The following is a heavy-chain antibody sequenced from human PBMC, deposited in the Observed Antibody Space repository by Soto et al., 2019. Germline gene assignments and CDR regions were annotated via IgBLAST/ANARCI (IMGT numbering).Heavy chain of an antibody. V-gene: IGHV3-30*18. CDR2: ISYDGSNK. J-gene: IGHJ6*01. CDR3: AKDQLPNMGDDPQGYYDYG. D-gene: IGHD5-12*01. CDR1: GFSLSSNG. Sequence: PGGAVRGTCVASGFSLSSNGKHWVRRDPGKGLEWVAVISYDGSNKYSADSVKGRFTISRDNSKNSLDLRGSSRRAGYTGVCYCAKDQLPNMGDDPQGYYDYG.